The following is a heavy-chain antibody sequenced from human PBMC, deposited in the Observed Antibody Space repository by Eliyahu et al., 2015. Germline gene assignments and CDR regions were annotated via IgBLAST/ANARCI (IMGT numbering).Heavy chain of an antibody. V-gene: IGHV3-53*01. Sequence: EVQLVESGGGLIQPGGSLRLSCAXSXXPVSSNYMSWVRQAPGXGLEWLSVMYNGGATYYADSVKGRFTISRDNSKNTLYLQMNSLRADDTAVYYCARDLGAYKRAFDYWGQGTLVTVSS. CDR2: MYNGGAT. CDR3: ARDLGAYKRAFDY. D-gene: IGHD3-16*01. CDR1: XXPVSSNY. J-gene: IGHJ4*02.